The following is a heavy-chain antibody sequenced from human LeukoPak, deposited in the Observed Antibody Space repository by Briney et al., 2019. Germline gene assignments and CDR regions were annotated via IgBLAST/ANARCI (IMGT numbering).Heavy chain of an antibody. V-gene: IGHV1-18*01. CDR3: ARGDRVVPAALRAFDI. J-gene: IGHJ3*02. D-gene: IGHD2-2*01. Sequence: ASVKVSCKASGYTFTSYGISWVRQAPGQGLEWMGWISAYNGNTNYAQKLQGRVTMTTDTSTTTAYMELRSLRSDDTAVYYCARGDRVVPAALRAFDIWGQGTMVTVSS. CDR1: GYTFTSYG. CDR2: ISAYNGNT.